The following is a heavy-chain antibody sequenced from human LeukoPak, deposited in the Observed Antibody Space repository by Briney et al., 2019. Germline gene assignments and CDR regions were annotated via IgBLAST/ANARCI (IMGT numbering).Heavy chain of an antibody. D-gene: IGHD1/OR15-1a*01. CDR1: GYAFTNFY. CDR2: INYDSGGT. Sequence: GASVKVSCKASGYAFTNFYIHWVRQAPGEGLEWMGWINYDSGGTNHAQKFQDRVTMTRDMSISTVYMEVRGLTSDDTAMYFCVRDANNRDGHRFYSFDDWGQGTLVAVSS. CDR3: VRDANNRDGHRFYSFDD. V-gene: IGHV1-2*02. J-gene: IGHJ4*02.